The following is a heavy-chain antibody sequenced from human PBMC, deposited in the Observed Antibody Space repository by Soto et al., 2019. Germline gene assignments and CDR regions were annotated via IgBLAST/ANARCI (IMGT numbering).Heavy chain of an antibody. CDR2: ISTDGSNT. D-gene: IGHD5-18*01. Sequence: DVQLLESGGDLVQPGGSLRLSCTASGFMFSSYWMHWVRQAPGKGLVWVSRISTDGSNTNYADSVKGRFTISRDNAKNTLYLQMSSLRAEDSALYYCARGGNSYAKGFDYWGQGTLVTASS. J-gene: IGHJ4*02. V-gene: IGHV3-74*02. CDR3: ARGGNSYAKGFDY. CDR1: GFMFSSYW.